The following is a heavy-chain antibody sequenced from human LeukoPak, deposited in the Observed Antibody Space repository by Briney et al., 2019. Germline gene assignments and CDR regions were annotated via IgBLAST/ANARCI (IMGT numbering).Heavy chain of an antibody. CDR1: GYTFTGYY. CDR2: INPNSGGT. V-gene: IGHV1-2*02. J-gene: IGHJ5*02. Sequence: SVKVSCKASGYTFTGYYMHWVRQAPGQGLEWMGWINPNSGGTNYAQKFQGRVTMTRDTSISTAYMELSRLRSDDTAVYHCARGSTSRNWFDPWGQGTLVTVSS. CDR3: ARGSTSRNWFDP. D-gene: IGHD2-2*01.